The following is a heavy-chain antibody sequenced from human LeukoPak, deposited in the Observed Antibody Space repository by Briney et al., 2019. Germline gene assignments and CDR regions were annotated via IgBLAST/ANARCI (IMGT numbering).Heavy chain of an antibody. J-gene: IGHJ4*02. V-gene: IGHV3-23*01. CDR1: GFTFSSYA. CDR3: ANPYRSSWTPIDY. D-gene: IGHD6-13*01. Sequence: GGSLRLSCAASGFTFSSYAMSWVRQAPGKGLEWVSAISGSGGSTYYADSVKGRFTISRDNSKNTLYLQMNSLRAEDTAVYYCANPYRSSWTPIDYWGQGTLVTVSS. CDR2: ISGSGGST.